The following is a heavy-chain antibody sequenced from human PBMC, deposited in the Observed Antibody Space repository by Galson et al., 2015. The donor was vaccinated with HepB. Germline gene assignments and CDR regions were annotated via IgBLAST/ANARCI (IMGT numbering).Heavy chain of an antibody. V-gene: IGHV3-30*18. CDR3: AKDLSLWGLSVSGSGSYSGDFDY. CDR1: GFTFSSYG. D-gene: IGHD3-10*01. J-gene: IGHJ4*02. CDR2: ISYDGSNK. Sequence: SLRLSCAASGFTFSSYGMHWVRQAPGKGLEWVAVISYDGSNKYYADSVKGRFTISRDNSKNTLYLQMNSLRAEDTAVYYCAKDLSLWGLSVSGSGSYSGDFDYWGQGTLVTVSS.